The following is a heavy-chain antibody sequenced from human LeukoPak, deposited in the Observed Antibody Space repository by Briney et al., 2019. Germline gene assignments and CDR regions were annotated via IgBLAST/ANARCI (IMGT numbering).Heavy chain of an antibody. D-gene: IGHD3-10*01. V-gene: IGHV3-48*01. CDR3: AINTMVRGIIVMDV. J-gene: IGHJ6*03. Sequence: PGGSLRLSCAASGFTFSSYSMNWVRQAPGKGLEWVSYISSSSSTIYYADSVKGRFTISRDNAKNSLYLQMNSLRAEDTAVYYCAINTMVRGIIVMDVWGKGTTVTISS. CDR1: GFTFSSYS. CDR2: ISSSSSTI.